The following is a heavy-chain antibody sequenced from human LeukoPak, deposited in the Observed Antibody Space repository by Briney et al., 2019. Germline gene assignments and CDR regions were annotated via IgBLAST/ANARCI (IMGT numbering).Heavy chain of an antibody. CDR1: GGSISSYY. CDR3: ARWYQYNWFDP. V-gene: IGHV4-59*01. Sequence: PSETLSLTCTVSGGSISSYYWSWIRQPPGKGLEWIGYIYYSGSTNYIPSLKSRVTISVDTSKNQFSLKLSSVTAADTAVYYCARWYQYNWFDPWGQGTLVTVSS. CDR2: IYYSGST. D-gene: IGHD2-15*01. J-gene: IGHJ5*02.